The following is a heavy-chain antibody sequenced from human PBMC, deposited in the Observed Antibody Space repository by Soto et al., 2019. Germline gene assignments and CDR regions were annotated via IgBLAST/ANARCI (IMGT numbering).Heavy chain of an antibody. J-gene: IGHJ6*02. CDR1: GFTFSSYG. D-gene: IGHD3-22*01. V-gene: IGHV3-33*01. Sequence: PGGSLRLSCAASGFTFSSYGMHWVRQAPGKGLEWVAVIWYDGSNKYYADSVKGRFTISRDNSKNTLYLQMNSLRAEDTAVYYCAREGGSYYDSSGYTGHYYYYGMDVWGQGTTVTVSS. CDR2: IWYDGSNK. CDR3: AREGGSYYDSSGYTGHYYYYGMDV.